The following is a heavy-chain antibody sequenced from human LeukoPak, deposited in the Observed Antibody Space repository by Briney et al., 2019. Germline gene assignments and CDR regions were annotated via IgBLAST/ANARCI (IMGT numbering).Heavy chain of an antibody. CDR3: ARVAARPRWFDP. V-gene: IGHV4-39*01. D-gene: IGHD6-6*01. Sequence: SETLSLTCTVSGGSISSSSYYWGWIRQPPGKGLEWIGSIYYSGSTYYNPSLKSRVTISVDTSKNQFSLKLSSVTAADTAVYYCARVAARPRWFDPWGQGTLVTVSS. CDR1: GGSISSSSYY. J-gene: IGHJ5*02. CDR2: IYYSGST.